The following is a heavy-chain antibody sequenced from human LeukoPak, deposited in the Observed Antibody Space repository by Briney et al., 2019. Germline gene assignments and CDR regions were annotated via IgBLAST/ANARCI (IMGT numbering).Heavy chain of an antibody. CDR2: ISGSDSST. V-gene: IGHV3-23*01. CDR3: ANIPYCYGSGTYSPMAFDI. CDR1: GFTFSSYA. Sequence: PGGSLRLSCAASGFTFSSYAMSWVRQAPGKGLEWVSAISGSDSSTYYADSVKGRFTISRDNSKNTLYLQMNSLRAEDTAVYYCANIPYCYGSGTYSPMAFDIWGQGTMVTVSS. D-gene: IGHD3-10*01. J-gene: IGHJ3*02.